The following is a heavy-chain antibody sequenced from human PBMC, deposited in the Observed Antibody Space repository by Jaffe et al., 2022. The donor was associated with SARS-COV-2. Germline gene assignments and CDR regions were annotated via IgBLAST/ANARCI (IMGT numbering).Heavy chain of an antibody. CDR2: IKSKTDGGTT. V-gene: IGHV3-15*01. Sequence: EVQLVESGGGLVKPGGSLRLSCAASGFTFSNAWMSWVRQAPGKGLEWVGRIKSKTDGGTTDYAAPVKGRFTISRDDSKNTLYLQMNSLKTEDTAVYYCTTLSSSGWPKTYYFDYWGQGTLVTVSS. J-gene: IGHJ4*02. CDR1: GFTFSNAW. CDR3: TTLSSSGWPKTYYFDY. D-gene: IGHD6-19*01.